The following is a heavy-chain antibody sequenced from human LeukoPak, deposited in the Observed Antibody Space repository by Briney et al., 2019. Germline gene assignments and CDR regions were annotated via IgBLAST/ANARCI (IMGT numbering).Heavy chain of an antibody. CDR2: ISSNGGST. J-gene: IGHJ4*02. V-gene: IGHV3-64*01. Sequence: GGSLRLSCAASGFTFSSYAMPWVRQAPGKGLEYVSAISSNGGSTYYANSVKGRFTISRDNSKNTLYLQMGSLRAEDMAVYYCARGPPNNYYYGSGSYFYLFAENDYWGQGTLVTVSS. CDR1: GFTFSSYA. D-gene: IGHD3-10*01. CDR3: ARGPPNNYYYGSGSYFYLFAENDY.